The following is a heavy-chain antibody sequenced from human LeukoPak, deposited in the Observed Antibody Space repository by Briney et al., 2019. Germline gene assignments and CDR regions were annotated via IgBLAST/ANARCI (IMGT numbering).Heavy chain of an antibody. D-gene: IGHD3-22*01. Sequence: SETLSLTCTVSGGSISSGRYYWSWLRQPPGQEPQWIGYVYNSGTTSYNPSLKSRVTMSIDTSRNQFSLKLNSVTTTDTAVYYCARGDSSGFYYYVDWGQGTLVTVSS. CDR1: GGSISSGRYY. J-gene: IGHJ4*02. CDR2: VYNSGTT. V-gene: IGHV4-61*01. CDR3: ARGDSSGFYYYVD.